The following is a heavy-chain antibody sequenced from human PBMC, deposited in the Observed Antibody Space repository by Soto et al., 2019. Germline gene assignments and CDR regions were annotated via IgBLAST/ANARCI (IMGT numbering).Heavy chain of an antibody. CDR1: GGSISSSSYY. CDR2: IYYSGST. V-gene: IGHV4-39*01. J-gene: IGHJ4*02. CDR3: ARHVIYCSGGSCFTYYFDY. Sequence: NPSETLSLTCTVSGGSISSSSYYWGWIRQPPGKGLEWIGSIYYSGSTYYNPSLKSRVTISVDTSKNQFSLKLSSVTAVDTAVYYCARHVIYCSGGSCFTYYFDYWGQGTLVTVSS. D-gene: IGHD2-15*01.